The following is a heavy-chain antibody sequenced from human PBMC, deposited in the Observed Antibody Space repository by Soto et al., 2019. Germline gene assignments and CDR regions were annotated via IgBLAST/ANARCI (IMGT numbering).Heavy chain of an antibody. CDR1: GFTFSSYW. D-gene: IGHD2-2*01. Sequence: PGGSLRLSCAASGFTFSSYWMSWVRQAPGKGLEGVANIKQDGSEKYYVDSVKGRFTISRDNAKNSLYLQMNSLRAEDTAVYYCARDPSIVLVPAATYYYYYYGMDVWGQGTTVTVSS. V-gene: IGHV3-7*01. CDR2: IKQDGSEK. J-gene: IGHJ6*02. CDR3: ARDPSIVLVPAATYYYYYYGMDV.